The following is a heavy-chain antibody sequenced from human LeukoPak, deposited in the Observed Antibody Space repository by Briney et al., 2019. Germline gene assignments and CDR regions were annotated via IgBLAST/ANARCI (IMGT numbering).Heavy chain of an antibody. V-gene: IGHV4-39*07. Sequence: SETLSLTCTVSGGSISSSSYYWGWIRQPPGKGLEWIGSICYSGSTYYNPSLKSRVTISVDTSKNQFSLKLSSVTAADTAVYYCARGGFAQLVEGVVYWGQGTLVTVSS. D-gene: IGHD6-6*01. CDR3: ARGGFAQLVEGVVY. CDR1: GGSISSSSYY. J-gene: IGHJ4*02. CDR2: ICYSGST.